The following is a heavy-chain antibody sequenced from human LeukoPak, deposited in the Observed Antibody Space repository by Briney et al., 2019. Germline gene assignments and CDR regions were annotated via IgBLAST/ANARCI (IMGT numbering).Heavy chain of an antibody. J-gene: IGHJ4*02. V-gene: IGHV3-48*03. D-gene: IGHD3-3*01. CDR2: ISSSGRTI. CDR1: GFIFSDYE. CDR3: ARFWSGYRYFFDY. Sequence: GGSLRLSCAASGFIFSDYEMNWVRQAPGKGLGWVSDISSSGRTINYADSVKGRFTISRDNAKDSLYLQMNSLRAEDTAVYYCARFWSGYRYFFDYWGQGTLVTVSS.